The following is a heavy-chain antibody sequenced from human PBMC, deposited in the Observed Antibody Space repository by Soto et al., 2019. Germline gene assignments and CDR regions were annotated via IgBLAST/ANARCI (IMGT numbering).Heavy chain of an antibody. CDR3: ARDLGY. CDR2: ISRSGRTI. J-gene: IGHJ4*02. Sequence: EVQLVESGGGLVQPGGSLRLSCAASGFTLTSYNMNWVRQAPGKGLEWVLYISRSGRTIYYADSVKGRFTISRDNAKNSLYLQMNSLRDDDTAVYYCARDLGYWSQRSLVTVSS. CDR1: GFTLTSYN. V-gene: IGHV3-48*02.